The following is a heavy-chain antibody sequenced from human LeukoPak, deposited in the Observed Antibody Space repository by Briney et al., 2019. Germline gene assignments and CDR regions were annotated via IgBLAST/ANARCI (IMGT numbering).Heavy chain of an antibody. CDR2: IIPIFGTA. CDR1: VGTLSSYA. V-gene: IGHV1-69*13. D-gene: IGHD4-17*01. Sequence: GASVKVSCKASVGTLSSYAISWVRQAPGQGLEWMGGIIPIFGTANNAQKLQGRVTITADESTTTAYMELSSLRSAATAVYYCARPNDYGDYEGLSYWGQGTLVTVSS. CDR3: ARPNDYGDYEGLSY. J-gene: IGHJ4*02.